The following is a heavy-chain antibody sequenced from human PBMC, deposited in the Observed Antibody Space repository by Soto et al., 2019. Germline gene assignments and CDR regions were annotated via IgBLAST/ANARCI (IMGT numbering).Heavy chain of an antibody. D-gene: IGHD3-22*01. Sequence: GGSLRLSCAASGFTVSSNYMSWVRQAPGKGLEWVSVIYSGGSTYYADSVKGRFTISRDNSKNTLYLQMNSLRAEDTAVYYCARGGSGYYYASFDYWGQGTLVTVSS. V-gene: IGHV3-53*01. CDR1: GFTVSSNY. CDR2: IYSGGST. J-gene: IGHJ4*02. CDR3: ARGGSGYYYASFDY.